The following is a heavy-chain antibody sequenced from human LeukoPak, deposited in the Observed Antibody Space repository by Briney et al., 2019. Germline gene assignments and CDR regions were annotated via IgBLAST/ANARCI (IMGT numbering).Heavy chain of an antibody. J-gene: IGHJ4*02. Sequence: PGGSLRLPCSASGFTVSSNYMSWVRQAPGKGLEWVSVIYSGGSTYYADSVKGRFTISRDNSKNTLYLQMNSLRVEDTAVYYCTRDLRGVIPFDYWGQGTLVTVSS. CDR1: GFTVSSNY. CDR2: IYSGGST. V-gene: IGHV3-66*01. D-gene: IGHD3-10*01. CDR3: TRDLRGVIPFDY.